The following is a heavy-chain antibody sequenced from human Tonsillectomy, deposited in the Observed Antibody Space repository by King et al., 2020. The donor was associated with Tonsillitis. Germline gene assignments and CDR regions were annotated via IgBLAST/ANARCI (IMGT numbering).Heavy chain of an antibody. CDR3: AREDYGDYPY. D-gene: IGHD4-17*01. Sequence: VQLQESGPGLVKPSQTLSLTCAVSGDSINSGPYYWNWIRQPAGKGLEWIGRIAASGSTSSNPSLKSRVTISVDTSKNHFSLRLTSVTAADTAVYYCAREDYGDYPYWGQGTLVTVSP. CDR1: GDSINSGPYY. V-gene: IGHV4-61*02. J-gene: IGHJ4*02. CDR2: IAASGST.